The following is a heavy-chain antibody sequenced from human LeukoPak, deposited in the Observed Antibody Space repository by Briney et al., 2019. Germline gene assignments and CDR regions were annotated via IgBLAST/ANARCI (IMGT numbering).Heavy chain of an antibody. CDR1: GGSFSGYY. D-gene: IGHD3-10*01. Sequence: SETLSLTCAVYGGSFSGYYWSWIRQPPGKGLEWIGEINHSGSTNYNPSLKSRVTISVDTSKNQFSLKLSSVTAADTAVYYCARARLLWFGEPRPTTLFDYWGQGTLSPSPQ. V-gene: IGHV4-34*01. CDR3: ARARLLWFGEPRPTTLFDY. J-gene: IGHJ4*02. CDR2: INHSGST.